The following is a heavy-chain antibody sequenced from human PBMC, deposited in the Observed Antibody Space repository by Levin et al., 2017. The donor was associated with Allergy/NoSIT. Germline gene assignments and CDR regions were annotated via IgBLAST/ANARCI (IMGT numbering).Heavy chain of an antibody. Sequence: PSETLSLTCTVSGGSISSYYWSWIRQPPGKGLEWIGYIYYSGSTNYNPSLKSRVTISVDTSKNQFSLKLSSVTAADTAVYYCARLLTEGYGDFRFDPWGQGTLVTVSS. V-gene: IGHV4-59*08. CDR2: IYYSGST. J-gene: IGHJ5*02. CDR3: ARLLTEGYGDFRFDP. CDR1: GGSISSYY. D-gene: IGHD4-17*01.